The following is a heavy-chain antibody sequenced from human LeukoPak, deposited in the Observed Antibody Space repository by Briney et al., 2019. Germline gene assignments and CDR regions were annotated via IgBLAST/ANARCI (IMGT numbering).Heavy chain of an antibody. D-gene: IGHD5-18*01. Sequence: NPSETPSLTCAVYGGSFSGYYWSWIRQPPGKGLEWIGEINHSGSTNYNPSLKSRVTISVDTSKNQFFLKLSSVTAADTAVYYCARPRGYSYGTFDYWGQGTLVTVSS. V-gene: IGHV4-34*01. J-gene: IGHJ4*02. CDR3: ARPRGYSYGTFDY. CDR2: INHSGST. CDR1: GGSFSGYY.